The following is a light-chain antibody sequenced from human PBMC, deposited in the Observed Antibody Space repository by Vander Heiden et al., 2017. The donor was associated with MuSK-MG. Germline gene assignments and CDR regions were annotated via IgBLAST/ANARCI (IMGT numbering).Light chain of an antibody. J-gene: IGKJ1*01. CDR1: QSVSSNY. V-gene: IGKV3-20*01. CDR2: DAS. Sequence: EIVLTQSPGTLSLSPGERATLSCRASQSVSSNYLVWYQQRPGQAPRLLIYDASSRATGIPDRFSGSGSGTDFTLTISRLEPEDFAVYYCQQYGSSPKTFGQGTKVEI. CDR3: QQYGSSPKT.